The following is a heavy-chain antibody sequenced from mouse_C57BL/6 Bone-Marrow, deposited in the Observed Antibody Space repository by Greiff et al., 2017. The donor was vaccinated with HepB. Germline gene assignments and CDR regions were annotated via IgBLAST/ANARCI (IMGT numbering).Heavy chain of an antibody. D-gene: IGHD2-3*01. Sequence: LVESGAELVRPGASVTLSCKASGYTFTDYEMHWVKQTPVHGLEWIGAIDPETGGTAYNQKFKGKAILTADKSSSTAYMELRSLTSEDSAVYYCTSPDGYPYYYAMDYWGQGTSVTVSS. CDR2: IDPETGGT. J-gene: IGHJ4*01. V-gene: IGHV1-15*01. CDR1: GYTFTDYE. CDR3: TSPDGYPYYYAMDY.